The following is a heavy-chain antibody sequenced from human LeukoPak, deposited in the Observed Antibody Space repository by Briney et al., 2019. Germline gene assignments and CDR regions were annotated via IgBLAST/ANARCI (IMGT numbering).Heavy chain of an antibody. CDR2: IDPSDSYT. V-gene: IGHV5-10-1*01. Sequence: GESLKISCKGSGYRFTSYWISWVRQIPGKGLEWMGGIDPSDSYTNYSPSFQGHVTISADKSISTAYLQWSSLKASDTAMCYCARYGDWTYYYYGMDVWGKGTTVTVSS. J-gene: IGHJ6*04. D-gene: IGHD4-17*01. CDR1: GYRFTSYW. CDR3: ARYGDWTYYYYGMDV.